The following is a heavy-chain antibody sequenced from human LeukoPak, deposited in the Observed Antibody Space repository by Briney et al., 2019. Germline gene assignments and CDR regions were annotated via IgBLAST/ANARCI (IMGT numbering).Heavy chain of an antibody. CDR1: GFTVSSKY. CDR2: IYSGGSA. CDR3: ARSDPQGVSGGRVLDV. V-gene: IGHV3-66*01. D-gene: IGHD2-15*01. Sequence: PGGSLRLSCSASGFTVSSKYMSWVRQAPGKGLEWVSIIYSGGSAYYADSVKGRFIISRDNSRNTLYLQMNSLRADDTAVYYCARSDPQGVSGGRVLDVWGQGTTVTVSS. J-gene: IGHJ6*02.